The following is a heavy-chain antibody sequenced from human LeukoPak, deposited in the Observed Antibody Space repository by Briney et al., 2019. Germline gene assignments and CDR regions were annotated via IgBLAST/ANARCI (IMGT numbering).Heavy chain of an antibody. CDR3: ARDKWDTGTTSVFDY. J-gene: IGHJ4*02. V-gene: IGHV3-21*01. CDR2: ISSSSSYI. Sequence: GGSLRLSCAASGFTFSSYSMNWVRQAPGKGLEWVSSISSSSSYIYYADSVKGRFTISRDNAKNSLYLQMNSLGAEDTAVYYCARDKWDTGTTSVFDYWGQGTLVTVSS. D-gene: IGHD1-1*01. CDR1: GFTFSSYS.